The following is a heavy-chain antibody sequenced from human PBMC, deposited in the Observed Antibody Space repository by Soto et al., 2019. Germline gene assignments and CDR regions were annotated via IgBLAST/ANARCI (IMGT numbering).Heavy chain of an antibody. CDR2: ISGSGGST. CDR3: AKDGEGWRSSTSFRVICCAFDI. V-gene: IGHV3-23*01. Sequence: EVQLLESGGGLVQPGGSLRLSCAASGFTFSSYAMSWVRQAPGKGLEWVSAISGSGGSTYYADSVKGRVTISRDNSKNTLYLQMNGLRAEDTAVYYCAKDGEGWRSSTSFRVICCAFDIWGQGTMVTVSS. D-gene: IGHD2-2*01. J-gene: IGHJ3*02. CDR1: GFTFSSYA.